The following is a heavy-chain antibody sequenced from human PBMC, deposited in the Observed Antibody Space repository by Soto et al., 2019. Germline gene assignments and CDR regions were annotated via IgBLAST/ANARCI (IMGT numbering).Heavy chain of an antibody. J-gene: IGHJ6*02. CDR1: GFSFSDDW. CDR2: ITSDGRST. V-gene: IGHV3-74*01. Sequence: EVQLVESGGGVVQPGGSLRLSCVGSGFSFSDDWMHWLRRAPGKGLEWVSRITSDGRSTTYADSVKGRFTISRDNAKNTLYLQMNSLRVEDTAVYYCARQDGMDVWGQGTTVTVSS. CDR3: ARQDGMDV.